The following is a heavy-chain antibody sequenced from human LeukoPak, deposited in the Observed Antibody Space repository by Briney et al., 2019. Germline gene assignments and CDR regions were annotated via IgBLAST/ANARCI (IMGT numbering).Heavy chain of an antibody. CDR3: ARAAAGTGVGYFQH. Sequence: SETLSLTCAVSGGSISSGGYSWSWIRQPPGKGLEWIGYIYHSGSTYYNPSLKSRVTISVDRSKNQFSLKLSSVTAADTAVYYCARAAAGTGVGYFQHWGQGTLVTVSS. CDR2: IYHSGST. D-gene: IGHD6-13*01. V-gene: IGHV4-30-2*01. CDR1: GGSISSGGYS. J-gene: IGHJ1*01.